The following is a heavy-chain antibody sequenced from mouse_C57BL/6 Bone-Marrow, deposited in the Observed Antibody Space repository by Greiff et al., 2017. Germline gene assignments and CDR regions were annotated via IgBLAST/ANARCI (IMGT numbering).Heavy chain of an antibody. CDR1: GYTFTSYW. Sequence: QVQLQQPGAELVRPGSSVKLSCKASGYTFTSYWMHWVKQRPIQGLEWIGNIDPSDSETHYNQKFKDKATLTVDKSSSTAYMQLSSLTSEDSAVYYCASLTGDDRRGYWGQGTTLTVSS. J-gene: IGHJ2*01. CDR2: IDPSDSET. D-gene: IGHD3-2*01. CDR3: ASLTGDDRRGY. V-gene: IGHV1-52*01.